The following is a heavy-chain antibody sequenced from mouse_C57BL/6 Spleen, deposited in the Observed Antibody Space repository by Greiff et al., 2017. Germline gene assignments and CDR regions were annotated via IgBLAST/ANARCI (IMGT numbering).Heavy chain of an antibody. J-gene: IGHJ3*01. CDR1: GYTFTSYW. Sequence: QVQLKQPGAELVKPGASVKLSCKASGYTFTSYWMQWVKQRPGQGLEWIGEIDPSDSNTNYNQKFKGKATLTVDTSSSTAYMQLSSLTSEDSAVYYCARSGDHDGCRFADWGQGTLVTVSA. V-gene: IGHV1-50*01. CDR3: ARSGDHDGCRFAD. D-gene: IGHD2-4*01. CDR2: IDPSDSNT.